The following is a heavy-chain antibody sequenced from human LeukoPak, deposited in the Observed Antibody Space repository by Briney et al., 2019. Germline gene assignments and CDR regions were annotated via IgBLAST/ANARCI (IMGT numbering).Heavy chain of an antibody. CDR2: INPNSGGT. CDR3: ARQGGYDFWSGYYENWFDP. D-gene: IGHD3-3*01. CDR1: GYTFTGYY. J-gene: IGHJ5*02. V-gene: IGHV1-2*06. Sequence: ASVKVSCKASGYTFTGYYMHWVRQAPGQGLEWMGRINPNSGGTNYARKFQGRVTMTRDTSISTAYMELSRLRSDDTAVYYCARQGGYDFWSGYYENWFDPWGQGTLVTVSS.